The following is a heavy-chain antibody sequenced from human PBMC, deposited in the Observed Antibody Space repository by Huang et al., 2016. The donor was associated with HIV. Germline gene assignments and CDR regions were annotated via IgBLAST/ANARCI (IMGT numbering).Heavy chain of an antibody. CDR3: ARGVGGNSDY. J-gene: IGHJ4*02. CDR1: GFTFSSHW. Sequence: EVQLVESGGGLVQPGGSLRLSCAASGFTFSSHWMHGGRQGPGKGPVWGSRINNDGSTTTDADSVKGRFTISRDNAKNTLHLQMNSLRVEDTAVYYCARGVGGNSDYWGQGTLVTVSS. V-gene: IGHV3-74*01. D-gene: IGHD2-15*01. CDR2: INNDGSTT.